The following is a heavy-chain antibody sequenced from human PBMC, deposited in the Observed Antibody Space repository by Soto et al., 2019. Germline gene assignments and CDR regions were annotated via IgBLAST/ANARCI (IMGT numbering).Heavy chain of an antibody. CDR3: VTSLNYDFWRDGGRHYYFDY. J-gene: IGHJ4*02. V-gene: IGHV4-4*02. CDR1: GCSISSSYW. CDR2: IYHSGST. Sequence: SETLSLNCSVSGCSISSSYWWNWVRQPPGKGLEWIGKIYHSGSTNYNPSLKNRVTISVDKSNNQFSLRLSSVTAADTAVYFCVTSLNYDFWRDGGRHYYFDYWGQGTLVTVSS. D-gene: IGHD3-3*01.